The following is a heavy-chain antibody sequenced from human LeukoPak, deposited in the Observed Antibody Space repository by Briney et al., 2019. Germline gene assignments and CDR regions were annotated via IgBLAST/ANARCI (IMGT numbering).Heavy chain of an antibody. CDR3: ARDNSVGDIAWWFDP. CDR2: INPTRTGT. Sequence: ASVKVSCKASGYTFINNWMHWVRQAPGQGLEWIGLINPTRTGTLYAQKFQGRVTMTRDMSTSTDYMELSSLRSEDTAVYYCARDNSVGDIAWWFDPWGQGTLVTVSS. CDR1: GYTFINNW. V-gene: IGHV1-46*01. D-gene: IGHD3-10*01. J-gene: IGHJ5*02.